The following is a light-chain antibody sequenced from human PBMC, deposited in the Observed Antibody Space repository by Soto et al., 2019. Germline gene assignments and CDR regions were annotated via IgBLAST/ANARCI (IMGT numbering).Light chain of an antibody. Sequence: QSVLTQPASVSGSPGQSITLSCTGTSGDVGGYNYVSWYQQHPGKAPKLMIYEVSNRPSGVSNRFSGSKSGNTASLTISGLQAEDEADYYCSSYTTFSAPVVFGGGTKLTVL. V-gene: IGLV2-14*01. CDR2: EVS. CDR1: SGDVGGYNY. CDR3: SSYTTFSAPVV. J-gene: IGLJ2*01.